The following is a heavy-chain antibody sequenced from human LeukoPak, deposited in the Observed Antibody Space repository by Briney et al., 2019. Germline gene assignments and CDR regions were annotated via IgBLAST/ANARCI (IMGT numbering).Heavy chain of an antibody. CDR3: TTGPAMTAFFDY. V-gene: IGHV3-15*01. CDR1: GFTFSNAW. D-gene: IGHD2-2*01. CDR2: IKSKTDGGTT. J-gene: IGHJ4*02. Sequence: PGGSLRLSCAASGFTFSNAWMSWVRQASGKGLEWVGRIKSKTDGGTTDYAAPVKGRFTISRDDSKNTLYLQMNSLKTEDTAVYYCTTGPAMTAFFDYWGQGTLVTVSS.